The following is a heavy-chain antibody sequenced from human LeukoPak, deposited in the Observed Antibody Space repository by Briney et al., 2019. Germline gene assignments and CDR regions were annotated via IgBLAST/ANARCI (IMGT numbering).Heavy chain of an antibody. CDR2: IYYSGST. V-gene: IGHV4-61*01. Sequence: SETLSLTCTVSGGSVSSGIYYWSWIRQPPGKGLEWIGYIYYSGSTNYNPSLKSRVTISVDTSKNQFSLKLSSVTAADTAVYYCARQQLSQLYYFDYWGQGTLVTVSS. J-gene: IGHJ4*02. CDR1: GGSVSSGIYY. CDR3: ARQQLSQLYYFDY. D-gene: IGHD6-13*01.